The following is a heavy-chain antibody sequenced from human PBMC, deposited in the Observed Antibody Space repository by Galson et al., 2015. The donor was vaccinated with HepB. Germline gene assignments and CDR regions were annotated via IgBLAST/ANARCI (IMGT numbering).Heavy chain of an antibody. Sequence: SVKVSCKASGYTFTGYYMHWVRQAPGQGLEWMGWINPDSGGTNYAQKFQGRVTMTRDTSISTAYMELSRLRSDDTAVYYCASSRGSPGAAHARTRGGWFDPWGQGTLVTVSS. J-gene: IGHJ5*02. CDR2: INPDSGGT. D-gene: IGHD2-15*01. CDR1: GYTFTGYY. V-gene: IGHV1-2*02. CDR3: ASSRGSPGAAHARTRGGWFDP.